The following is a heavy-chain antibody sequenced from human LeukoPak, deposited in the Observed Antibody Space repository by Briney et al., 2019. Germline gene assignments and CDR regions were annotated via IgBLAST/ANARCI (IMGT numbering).Heavy chain of an antibody. CDR1: GGSISSYY. V-gene: IGHV4-4*09. CDR2: IYTSGST. J-gene: IGHJ6*03. CDR3: ASIAVARPGGPYYYYYMDV. D-gene: IGHD6-19*01. Sequence: SETPSLTCTVSGGSISSYYWSWIRQPPGKGLEWIGYIYTSGSTNYNPSLKSRVTVSVDTSKNQFSLKLSSVTAADTAVYYCASIAVARPGGPYYYYYMDVWGKGTTVTVSS.